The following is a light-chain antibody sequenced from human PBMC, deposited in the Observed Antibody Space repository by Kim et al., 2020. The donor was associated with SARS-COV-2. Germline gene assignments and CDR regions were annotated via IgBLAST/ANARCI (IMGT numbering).Light chain of an antibody. CDR1: ESISSR. CDR2: DAS. J-gene: IGKJ2*01. Sequence: DIQMTQSPSTLSASVGDRVTITCRASESISSRLAWYEQKPEKAPKLLIYDASSLESGVPSRFSGSGSGTDFTLTITSLQPDDFATYYCQQYNTYQFTFGQGTKVDIK. CDR3: QQYNTYQFT. V-gene: IGKV1-5*01.